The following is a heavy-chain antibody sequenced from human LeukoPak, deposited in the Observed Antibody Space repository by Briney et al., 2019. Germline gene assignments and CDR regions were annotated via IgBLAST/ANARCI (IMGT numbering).Heavy chain of an antibody. D-gene: IGHD3-16*01. V-gene: IGHV3-23*01. CDR2: ISDSASRT. CDR3: AKGRLGVPYYFDY. J-gene: IGHJ4*02. CDR1: GFIFRGHG. Sequence: GGSLRLSCGASGFIFRGHGMNWVRQAPGKGLEWVSGISDSASRTFYAESVKGRFTISRDNSKNTLYLQMNSLRAEDTAVCYCAKGRLGVPYYFDYWGQGALVTVSS.